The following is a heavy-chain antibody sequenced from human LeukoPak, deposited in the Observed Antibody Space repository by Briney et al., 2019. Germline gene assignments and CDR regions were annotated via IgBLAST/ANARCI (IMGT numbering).Heavy chain of an antibody. CDR3: ARDKPAEAALDF. CDR1: GYTFTGYY. J-gene: IGHJ4*02. Sequence: ASVKVSCKASGYTFTGYYIHWVRQAPGQGLEWMGWINPNSGGTNYAQKFQDRVTMTRDRSINTAYMGLRSLTYDDTAVYYCARDKPAEAALDFWGQGTLVTVSS. V-gene: IGHV1-2*02. CDR2: INPNSGGT.